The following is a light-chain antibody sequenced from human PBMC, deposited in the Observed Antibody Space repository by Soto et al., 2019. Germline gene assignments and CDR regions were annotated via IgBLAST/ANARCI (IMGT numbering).Light chain of an antibody. CDR2: GAS. V-gene: IGKV1-39*01. CDR1: QTIMTS. J-gene: IGKJ3*01. Sequence: DIQMTQSPSSLSASVGDRVTITCRASQTIMTSLNWFQQKAGKAPKLLIYGASSLQSGAPSRFSGSGSGTDFTLTIASLQPEDFATYFCQQTYSNPLTFGHGTRVDI. CDR3: QQTYSNPLT.